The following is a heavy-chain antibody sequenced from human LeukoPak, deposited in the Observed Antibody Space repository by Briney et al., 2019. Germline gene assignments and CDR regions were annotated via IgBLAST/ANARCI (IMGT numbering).Heavy chain of an antibody. CDR2: ISAYNGIT. Sequence: ASVKVSCKASGYTFTSYGISWVRQAPGQGLEWMGWISAYNGITNYAQKLQGRVTMTTDTSTSTAYMELRSLRSDDTAVYYCARDQGYYDSSGYYFPSWDYWGQGTLVTVSS. CDR3: ARDQGYYDSSGYYFPSWDY. J-gene: IGHJ4*02. CDR1: GYTFTSYG. V-gene: IGHV1-18*01. D-gene: IGHD3-22*01.